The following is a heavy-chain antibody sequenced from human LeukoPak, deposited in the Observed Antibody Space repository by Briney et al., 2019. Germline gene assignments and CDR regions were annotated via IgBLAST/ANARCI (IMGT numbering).Heavy chain of an antibody. CDR3: ARAGDYYYMDV. J-gene: IGHJ6*03. V-gene: IGHV4-59*01. CDR2: IYYSGST. CDR1: GGSISSYY. D-gene: IGHD3-10*01. Sequence: ASETLSLTCTVSGGSISSYYWSWIRQPPGKGLEWIGYIYYSGSTNYNPSLKSRVTISVDTSKNQFSLKLSSVTAADTAVYYSARAGDYYYMDVWGKGTTVTVSS.